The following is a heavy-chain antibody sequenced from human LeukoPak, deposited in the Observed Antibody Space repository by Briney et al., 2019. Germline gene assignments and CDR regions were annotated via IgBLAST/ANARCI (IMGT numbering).Heavy chain of an antibody. CDR3: ARDPIPGAPDYFDH. J-gene: IGHJ4*02. Sequence: PGGSPRLSCAASGFTFSSYAMHWVRQAPGTGPEWGTVISHDGDTKYYADSVKGRFTISRDNSKNTLYLQMGSLRVDDTAMYYCARDPIPGAPDYFDHWGQGTLVTVGS. CDR1: GFTFSSYA. D-gene: IGHD1-14*01. V-gene: IGHV3-30-3*01. CDR2: ISHDGDTK.